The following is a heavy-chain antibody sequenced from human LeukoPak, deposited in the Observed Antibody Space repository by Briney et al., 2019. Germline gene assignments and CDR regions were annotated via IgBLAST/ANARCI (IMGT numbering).Heavy chain of an antibody. Sequence: GGSLRLSCAASGFTFSSYSMNWVRQAPGKGLEWVSYISSSSSTIYYADSVKGRFTISRDNAKNSLYLQMNSLRAEDTAVYYCARDMGSYGYHPFDYWGQGTLVTVSS. CDR1: GFTFSSYS. D-gene: IGHD5-18*01. V-gene: IGHV3-48*04. J-gene: IGHJ4*02. CDR2: ISSSSSTI. CDR3: ARDMGSYGYHPFDY.